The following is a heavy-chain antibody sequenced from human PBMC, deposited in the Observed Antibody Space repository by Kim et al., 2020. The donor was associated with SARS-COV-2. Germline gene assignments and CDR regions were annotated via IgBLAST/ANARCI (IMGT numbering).Heavy chain of an antibody. CDR2: IYHSGST. CDR1: GYSISSGYY. D-gene: IGHD2-2*01. Sequence: SETLSLTCTVSGYSISSGYYWGWIRQPPGKGLEWIGSIYHSGSTYYNPSLKSRVTISVDTSKNQFSLKLSSVTAADTAVYYCARESPIVVVPAAMPSGFDPWGQGTLVTVSS. CDR3: ARESPIVVVPAAMPSGFDP. V-gene: IGHV4-38-2*02. J-gene: IGHJ5*02.